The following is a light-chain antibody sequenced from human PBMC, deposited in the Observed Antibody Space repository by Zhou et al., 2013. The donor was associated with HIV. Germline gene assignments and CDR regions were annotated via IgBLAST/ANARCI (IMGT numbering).Light chain of an antibody. Sequence: QSALTQPASVSGSPGQSITISCTGTSSDVGGYNYVSWYQQHPGKAPKLMIYDVSNRPSGVSNRFSGSKSGNTASLTISGLQAEDEADYYCSSYRSSSPFGVFGRRTKLTVL. CDR3: SSYRSSSPFGV. V-gene: IGLV2-14*03. CDR2: DVS. J-gene: IGLJ2*01. CDR1: SSDVGGYNY.